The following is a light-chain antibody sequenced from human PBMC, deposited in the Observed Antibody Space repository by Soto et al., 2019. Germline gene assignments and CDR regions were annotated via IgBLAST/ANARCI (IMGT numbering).Light chain of an antibody. CDR2: GAS. Sequence: EIVLTQSPGTLSLSPGERATLSCRASQSVSSSYLAWYQQKPGQAPRPLIYGASSRTTGIPDRFSGSGSCTDFSLTISRLEPEECAVYYCQQYCASPPWTFGQGTKVVMK. CDR3: QQYCASPPWT. J-gene: IGKJ1*01. CDR1: QSVSSSY. V-gene: IGKV3-20*01.